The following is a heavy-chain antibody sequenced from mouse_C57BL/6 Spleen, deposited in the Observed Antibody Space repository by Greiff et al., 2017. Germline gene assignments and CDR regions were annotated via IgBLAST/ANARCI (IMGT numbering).Heavy chain of an antibody. CDR1: GYTFTSYW. CDR3: ARTRELDY. CDR2: IYPGSGST. J-gene: IGHJ2*01. V-gene: IGHV1-55*01. Sequence: VKLMESGAELVKPGASVKMSCKASGYTFTSYWITWVKQRPGQGLEWIGDIYPGSGSTNYNEKFKSKATLTVDTSSSTAYMQLSSLTSEDSAVYYCARTRELDYWGQGTTLTVSS.